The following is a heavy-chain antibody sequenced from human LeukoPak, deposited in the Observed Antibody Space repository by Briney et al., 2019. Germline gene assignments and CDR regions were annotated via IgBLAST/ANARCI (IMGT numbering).Heavy chain of an antibody. V-gene: IGHV4-4*07. CDR1: GGSISSYY. D-gene: IGHD6-19*01. Sequence: PSETLSLTCTVSGGSISSYYWSWIRQPAGKGLEWIGRIYTSGSTNYNPSLKSRVTISVDTSKNKFSLKLSSVTAADTAVDYCASVSGHSSGWDDYWGQGTLVTVSS. CDR3: ASVSGHSSGWDDY. CDR2: IYTSGST. J-gene: IGHJ4*02.